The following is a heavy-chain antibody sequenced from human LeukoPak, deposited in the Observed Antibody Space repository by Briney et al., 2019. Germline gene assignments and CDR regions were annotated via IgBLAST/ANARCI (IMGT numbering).Heavy chain of an antibody. V-gene: IGHV3-74*01. CDR2: INSDGSST. J-gene: IGHJ4*02. CDR1: GFTFSSYW. D-gene: IGHD1-26*01. CDR3: AREIGVGATLL. Sequence: GGSLGLSCAASGFTFSSYWMHWVRQAPGKGLVWVSRINSDGSSTSYADSVKGRFTISRDNAKNTLYLQMNSLRAEDTAVYYCAREIGVGATLLWGQGTLVTVSS.